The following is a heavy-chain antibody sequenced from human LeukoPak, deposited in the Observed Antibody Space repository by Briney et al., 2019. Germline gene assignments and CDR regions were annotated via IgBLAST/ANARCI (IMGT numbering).Heavy chain of an antibody. V-gene: IGHV1-24*01. CDR1: GYTLTELS. Sequence: ASVKVSCKVSGYTLTELSIYWVRPAPGKGLEWMGGFDPKDGETIYAQKFQGRVTMTEDTPTDTASMELSSLRSEDTAVYYCATAAGGYFYNWFDPWGQGTLVTVSS. D-gene: IGHD3-22*01. CDR2: FDPKDGET. J-gene: IGHJ5*02. CDR3: ATAAGGYFYNWFDP.